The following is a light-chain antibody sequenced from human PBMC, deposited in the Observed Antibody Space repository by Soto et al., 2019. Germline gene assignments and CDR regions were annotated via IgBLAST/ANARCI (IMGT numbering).Light chain of an antibody. V-gene: IGKV3-11*01. CDR2: DAS. CDR1: QSVSAY. J-gene: IGKJ1*01. Sequence: EIVLTQSPATLSLSPGERATLSCRAGQSVSAYLAWYQQKPGQAPRLLIYDASNRATGIPARFSGSGSGTDFTLTINSLEPEDFAVYYCQHRSNWPRTFGQGTKVEIK. CDR3: QHRSNWPRT.